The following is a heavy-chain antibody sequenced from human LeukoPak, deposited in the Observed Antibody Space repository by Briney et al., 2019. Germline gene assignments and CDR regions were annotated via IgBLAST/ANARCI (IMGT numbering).Heavy chain of an antibody. D-gene: IGHD1-14*01. J-gene: IGHJ4*02. CDR3: ARDAVTAY. Sequence: GGSLRLSCAASGFTFSSFWMSWVRQAPGKGQEWVANIKEDGSEKYYVDSVKGRFTISRDNARNSLFLQMNSLGTEDTAVYYCARDAVTAYWGQGTLVTVSS. V-gene: IGHV3-7*01. CDR1: GFTFSSFW. CDR2: IKEDGSEK.